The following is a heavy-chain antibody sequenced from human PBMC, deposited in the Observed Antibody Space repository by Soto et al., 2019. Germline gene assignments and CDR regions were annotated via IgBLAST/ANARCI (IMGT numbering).Heavy chain of an antibody. CDR1: GGSINSGGYC. J-gene: IGHJ4*02. V-gene: IGHV4-31*03. CDR2: SSYGGST. Sequence: QVQLQETGPGLVKPSQTLSLTCTVSGGSINSGGYCWSWIRQHPGKGLDWIGCSSYGGSTTYNPSRKSRLTLSVDTSKSQSSLKLTSVTAADPAVYYCARGILVWGQGALITVSS. D-gene: IGHD5-18*01. CDR3: ARGILV.